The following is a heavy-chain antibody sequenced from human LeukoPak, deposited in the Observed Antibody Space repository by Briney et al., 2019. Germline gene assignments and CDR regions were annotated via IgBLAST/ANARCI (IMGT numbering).Heavy chain of an antibody. D-gene: IGHD5-18*01. V-gene: IGHV3-66*01. CDR1: GFTVSSNY. CDR2: IYSGGST. Sequence: GGSLRLSCAASGFTVSSNYMSWVRQAPGKGLEWVSVIYSGGSTYYADSVKGRFTISRDNSKNTLYLQMNSLRAEDTAVYYCARDSGPGGYSYGLDYWGQGTLVTVSS. CDR3: ARDSGPGGYSYGLDY. J-gene: IGHJ4*02.